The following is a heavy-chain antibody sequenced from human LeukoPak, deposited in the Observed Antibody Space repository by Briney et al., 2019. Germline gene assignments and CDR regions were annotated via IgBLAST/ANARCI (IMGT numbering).Heavy chain of an antibody. Sequence: PSETLSLTCTVSGGSISSGGYYWSWIRQHPGKGLEWIGYIYYSGSTYYNPSIKSRVTISVDTSKNQFSLKLSSVTAADTAVYYCARAFKAGGYVLDYWGQGTLVTVSS. CDR3: ARAFKAGGYVLDY. CDR1: GGSISSGGYY. J-gene: IGHJ4*02. D-gene: IGHD5-12*01. V-gene: IGHV4-31*03. CDR2: IYYSGST.